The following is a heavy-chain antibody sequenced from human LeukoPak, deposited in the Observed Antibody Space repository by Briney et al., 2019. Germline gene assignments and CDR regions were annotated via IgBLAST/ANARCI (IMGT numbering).Heavy chain of an antibody. J-gene: IGHJ4*02. CDR3: ARDYGYSYGYPGAY. CDR2: IIPIFGTA. D-gene: IGHD5-18*01. Sequence: SVKVSCKASGGTFSSYASSWLRQAPGQGLEWMGRIIPIFGTANYAQKFKGRVTITTDESTSTAYMELSSLRSEDTAVYYCARDYGYSYGYPGAYWGQGTLVTVSS. CDR1: GGTFSSYA. V-gene: IGHV1-69*05.